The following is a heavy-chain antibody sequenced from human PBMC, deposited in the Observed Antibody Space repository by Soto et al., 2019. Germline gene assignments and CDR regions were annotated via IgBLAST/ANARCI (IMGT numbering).Heavy chain of an antibody. V-gene: IGHV4-59*01. CDR1: GDSISSYY. D-gene: IGHD2-15*01. J-gene: IGHJ5*02. Sequence: QVQLQESGPGLVKPSETLSLTCAVSGDSISSYYCMWIRQPPGKGLESIGYLYYGRSANYNPSLKTRVTLSVDTPTTQCSLTLSSMTAADTAVYYCALRCMAVVPESWGQGTLVTVSS. CDR2: LYYGRSA. CDR3: ALRCMAVVPES.